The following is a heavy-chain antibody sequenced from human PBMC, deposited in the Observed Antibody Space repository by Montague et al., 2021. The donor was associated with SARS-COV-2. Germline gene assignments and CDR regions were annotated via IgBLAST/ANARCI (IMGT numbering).Heavy chain of an antibody. CDR1: GFTFSSYS. CDR3: ARPSLRWELPDAFDI. V-gene: IGHV3-21*01. J-gene: IGHJ3*02. D-gene: IGHD1-26*01. Sequence: SLRLSCEAYGFTFSSYSMNWVRQAPVKGLEWVSSISSSSSYIYYXDSXQVRFTISRDNAKNSLYLQMNGLRAEDTAVYYCARPSLRWELPDAFDIWGQGTMVTVSS. CDR2: ISSSSSYI.